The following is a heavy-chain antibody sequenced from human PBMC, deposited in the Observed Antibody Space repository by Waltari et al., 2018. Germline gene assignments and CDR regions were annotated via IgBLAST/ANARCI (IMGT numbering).Heavy chain of an antibody. V-gene: IGHV4-34*01. D-gene: IGHD5-12*01. CDR2: INHSGST. CDR1: GGSFRGYY. J-gene: IGHJ4*02. Sequence: QVQLQQWGAGLLKPSETLSLTCAVYGGSFRGYYWSWIRQPPGKGLEWIGEINHSGSTNYNPSLKSRVTISVDTSKNQFSLKLSSVTAADTAVYYCARGRVAPYWGQGTLVTVSS. CDR3: ARGRVAPY.